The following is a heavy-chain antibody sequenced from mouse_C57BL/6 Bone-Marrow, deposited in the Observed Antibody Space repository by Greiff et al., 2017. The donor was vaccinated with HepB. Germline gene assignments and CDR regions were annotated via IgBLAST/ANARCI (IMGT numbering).Heavy chain of an antibody. CDR1: GFTFSDAW. D-gene: IGHD2-3*01. CDR3: TSYDGYQAWFAY. Sequence: DVQLQESGGGLVQPGGSMKLSCAASGFTFSDAWMDWVRQSPEKGLEWVAEIRNKANNHATYYAESVKGRFTISRDDSKSSVYLQMNSLRAEDTGIYYCTSYDGYQAWFAYWGQGTLVTVSA. V-gene: IGHV6-6*01. CDR2: IRNKANNHAT. J-gene: IGHJ3*01.